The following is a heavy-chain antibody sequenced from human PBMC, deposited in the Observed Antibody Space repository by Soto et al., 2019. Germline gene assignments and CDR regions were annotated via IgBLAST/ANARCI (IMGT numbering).Heavy chain of an antibody. J-gene: IGHJ4*02. CDR2: INAGNGNT. Sequence: ASVKVSCKASGYTFTSYAMHWVRQAPRQRLEWMGWINAGNGNTKYSQKFQGRVTITRDTSASTAYMELSSLRSEDTAVYYCARERIAAAGKTFDYWGQGTLVTAPQ. D-gene: IGHD6-13*01. CDR1: GYTFTSYA. V-gene: IGHV1-3*01. CDR3: ARERIAAAGKTFDY.